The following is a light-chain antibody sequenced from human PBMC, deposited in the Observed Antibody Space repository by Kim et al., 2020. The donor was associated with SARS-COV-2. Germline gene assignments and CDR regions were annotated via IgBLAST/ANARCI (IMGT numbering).Light chain of an antibody. CDR1: QIIINNN. V-gene: IGKV3-20*01. CDR3: QQYGISPP. J-gene: IGKJ4*01. CDR2: GAS. Sequence: PRDRATLSCRSSQIIINNNLAGYQHKPGQPPRLLIDGASSRATGIPDRFSGSGSGTDFTLTISSLEPEDFAVYYCQQYGISPPFGGGTKVDIK.